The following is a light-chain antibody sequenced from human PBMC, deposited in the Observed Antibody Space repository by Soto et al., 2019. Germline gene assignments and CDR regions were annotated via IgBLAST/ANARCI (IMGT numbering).Light chain of an antibody. CDR2: QVT. J-gene: IGLJ3*02. V-gene: IGLV2-14*01. CDR3: SSYTTAYTQV. CDR1: TSDIGSYDY. Sequence: QSALTQPASVSGSPGQSINISCTGTTSDIGSYDYVSWYQQHPGKAPKLMIFQVTHRPPGISTRFSGSKSGSTASLTISRLQAEDEAHYYCSSYTTAYTQVFGGGTKLTVL.